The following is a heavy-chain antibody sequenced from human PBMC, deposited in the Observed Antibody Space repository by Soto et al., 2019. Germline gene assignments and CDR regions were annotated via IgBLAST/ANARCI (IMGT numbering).Heavy chain of an antibody. CDR1: GGTFSSYA. D-gene: IGHD2-2*01. V-gene: IGHV1-69*01. Sequence: QVQLVQSGAEVKKPGSSVKVSCKASGGTFSSYAISWVRQAPGQGLEWMGGIIPISETTNYAQKFQGRVTITADESKSTAYMELSSLRSEDTDVYYCARSQGSSTSLEIYYYYYYGMDVWGQGTTVTVSS. J-gene: IGHJ6*02. CDR3: ARSQGSSTSLEIYYYYYYGMDV. CDR2: IIPISETT.